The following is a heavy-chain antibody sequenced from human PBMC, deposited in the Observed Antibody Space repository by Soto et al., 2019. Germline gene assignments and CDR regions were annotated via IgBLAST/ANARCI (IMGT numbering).Heavy chain of an antibody. Sequence: QVKLQESGPGLVKPSETLSLTCTVSGASITTKSWNWVRQSPGKGLEWIGYLYYSGATNYNPSLKNRVTISIDTSKNQISLNLTSVTAADTAIYYCARGLSWSPYFDLWGQGTRVTVSS. D-gene: IGHD6-13*01. J-gene: IGHJ4*02. CDR3: ARGLSWSPYFDL. V-gene: IGHV4-59*01. CDR1: GASITTKS. CDR2: LYYSGAT.